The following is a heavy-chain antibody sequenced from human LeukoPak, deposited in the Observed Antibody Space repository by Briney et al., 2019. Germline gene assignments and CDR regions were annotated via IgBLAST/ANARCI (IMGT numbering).Heavy chain of an antibody. CDR2: ISWNSGNI. D-gene: IGHD3-10*01. J-gene: IGHJ6*03. Sequence: PSGGSLRLSCAASGFTFDDYAMHWVRQAPGKGLEWVSGISWNSGNIGYGDSVQGRFTISRDNAKNSLYLQMNSLRAEDMALYYCAKGDGITMVRGIIMDPGYMDVWGKGTTVTVSS. V-gene: IGHV3-9*03. CDR3: AKGDGITMVRGIIMDPGYMDV. CDR1: GFTFDDYA.